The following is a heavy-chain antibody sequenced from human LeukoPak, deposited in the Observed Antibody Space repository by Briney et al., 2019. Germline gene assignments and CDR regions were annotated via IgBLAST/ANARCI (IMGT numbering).Heavy chain of an antibody. CDR2: ISGSGGST. Sequence: GGSLRLSCAASGFPFSSYAMNWVRQAPGKGLEWVSAISGSGGSTYYADSVKGRFTISRDNSKNTLYLQMNSLRAEDTAVYYCAKKKDASSIFGVVIIASSFDYWGQGTLVAVSS. CDR3: AKKKDASSIFGVVIIASSFDY. CDR1: GFPFSSYA. V-gene: IGHV3-23*01. J-gene: IGHJ4*02. D-gene: IGHD3-3*01.